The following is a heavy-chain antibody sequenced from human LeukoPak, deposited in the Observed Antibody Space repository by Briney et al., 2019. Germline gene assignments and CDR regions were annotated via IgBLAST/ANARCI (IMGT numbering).Heavy chain of an antibody. V-gene: IGHV3-48*03. D-gene: IGHD1-26*01. CDR1: GFTFSAYQ. CDR3: AKDYPCAVGASPFEY. J-gene: IGHJ4*02. Sequence: PGVSLRLSCTVSGFTFSAYQMNWVRQAPGKGLEWVSYISGSGSTIYSADSVKGRFTISRDNSKNTLYLQMNSLRPEDTALYYCAKDYPCAVGASPFEYWGQGTLVTVS. CDR2: ISGSGSTI.